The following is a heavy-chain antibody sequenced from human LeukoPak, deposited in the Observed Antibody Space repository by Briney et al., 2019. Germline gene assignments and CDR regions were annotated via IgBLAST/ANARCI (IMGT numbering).Heavy chain of an antibody. CDR2: IYYSGST. CDR1: SGSISSHY. CDR3: ARSTSSWYYFDN. J-gene: IGHJ4*02. Sequence: SETLSLTCTVSSGSISSHYWSWIRQPPGKGLEWIGYIYYSGSTYYNPSLKSRVTISVDTSKNQFSLKLSSVTAADTAVYYCARSTSSWYYFDNWGQGTLVTVSS. V-gene: IGHV4-59*11. D-gene: IGHD6-13*01.